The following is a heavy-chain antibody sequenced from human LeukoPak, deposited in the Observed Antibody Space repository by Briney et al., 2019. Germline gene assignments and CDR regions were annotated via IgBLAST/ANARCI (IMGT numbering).Heavy chain of an antibody. CDR2: IYYSGST. J-gene: IGHJ4*02. CDR3: ARFGGYSYGYFYFDY. Sequence: SETLSLTCTVSGGSIGSYYWSWIRQPPGKGLEWIGYIYYSGSTNYNPSLKSRVTISVDTSKNQFSLKLSSVTAADTAVYYCARFGGYSYGYFYFDYWGQGTLVTVSS. CDR1: GGSIGSYY. V-gene: IGHV4-59*08. D-gene: IGHD5-18*01.